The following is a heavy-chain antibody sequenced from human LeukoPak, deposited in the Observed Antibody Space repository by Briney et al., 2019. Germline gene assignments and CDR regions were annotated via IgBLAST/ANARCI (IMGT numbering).Heavy chain of an antibody. J-gene: IGHJ4*02. Sequence: PGGSLRLSCAASGFTFSSYSMNWVRQAPGKGLEWVSSSSSSSSYIYYADSVKGRFTISRDNAKNSLYLQMNSLRAEDTAVYYCARVYQNVDTAMVRVFDYWGQGTLVTVSS. V-gene: IGHV3-21*01. CDR1: GFTFSSYS. CDR3: ARVYQNVDTAMVRVFDY. D-gene: IGHD5-18*01. CDR2: SSSSSSYI.